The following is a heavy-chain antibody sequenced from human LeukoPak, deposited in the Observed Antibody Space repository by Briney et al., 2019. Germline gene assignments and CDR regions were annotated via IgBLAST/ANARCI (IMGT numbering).Heavy chain of an antibody. CDR1: GFTFSNYA. J-gene: IGHJ4*02. CDR3: ARGYGEHDY. Sequence: PGRSLRLSSAASGFTFSNYAMHWVRQAPGKGLEWVAVISYDGSYKSYADSVKGRFTMSRDNSKSTLFLQMNSLRPEDTAVYFCARGYGEHDYWGQGSLVTVSS. CDR2: ISYDGSYK. D-gene: IGHD4-17*01. V-gene: IGHV3-30*03.